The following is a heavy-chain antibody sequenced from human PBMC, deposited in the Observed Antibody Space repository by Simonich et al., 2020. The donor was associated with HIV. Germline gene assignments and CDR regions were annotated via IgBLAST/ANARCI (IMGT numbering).Heavy chain of an antibody. CDR2: INHSGST. CDR3: ARLTAGGLGEYFQH. Sequence: QVQLQQWGAGLLKPSETLSLTCAVYGGSFSGYYWSWIRQPPGKGLVWIVEINHSGSTNYNPSLKSRVTISVDTSKNQFSLKLSSVTAADTAVYYCARLTAGGLGEYFQHWGQGTLVTVSS. D-gene: IGHD6-13*01. CDR1: GGSFSGYY. J-gene: IGHJ1*01. V-gene: IGHV4-34*01.